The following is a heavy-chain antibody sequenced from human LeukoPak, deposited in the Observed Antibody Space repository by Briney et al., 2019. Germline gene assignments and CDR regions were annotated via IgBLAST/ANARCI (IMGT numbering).Heavy chain of an antibody. Sequence: ASVKVSCKASGYTFTSYGISWVRQAPGQGLEWMGWISAYNGNTNYAQKLQGRVTMTTDTSTSTAYMELRSLRSDDTAVYYCARDQLRYCSSTSRYAVDYWGQGALVTVSS. CDR2: ISAYNGNT. CDR3: ARDQLRYCSSTSRYAVDY. CDR1: GYTFTSYG. J-gene: IGHJ4*02. V-gene: IGHV1-18*01. D-gene: IGHD2-2*01.